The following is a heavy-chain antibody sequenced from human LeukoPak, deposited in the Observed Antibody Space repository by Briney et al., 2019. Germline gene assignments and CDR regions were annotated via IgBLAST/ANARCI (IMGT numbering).Heavy chain of an antibody. J-gene: IGHJ4*02. Sequence: PGGSLRLSCAASGFTFSSYGMHWVRQAPGKGLEWVAVIWYDGSNKYYADSVKGRFTISRDNSKNTLYLQMNSLRAEDTAVYYCARGGIAAAVFHYWGQGTLVTVSS. V-gene: IGHV3-33*01. D-gene: IGHD6-13*01. CDR1: GFTFSSYG. CDR3: ARGGIAAAVFHY. CDR2: IWYDGSNK.